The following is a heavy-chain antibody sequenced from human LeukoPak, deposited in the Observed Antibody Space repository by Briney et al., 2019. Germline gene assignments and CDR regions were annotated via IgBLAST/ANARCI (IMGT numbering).Heavy chain of an antibody. V-gene: IGHV3-23*01. CDR3: AKRQRSRTTGEAYYFDY. Sequence: GGSLRLSCAASGFSFSSYAMSWVRQAPGKGLEWVSAISGSGGSTYYADSVKGRFTISRDNSKNTLYLQMNSLRAEDTAVYYCAKRQRSRTTGEAYYFDYWGQGTLVTVSS. J-gene: IGHJ4*02. D-gene: IGHD4-17*01. CDR2: ISGSGGST. CDR1: GFSFSSYA.